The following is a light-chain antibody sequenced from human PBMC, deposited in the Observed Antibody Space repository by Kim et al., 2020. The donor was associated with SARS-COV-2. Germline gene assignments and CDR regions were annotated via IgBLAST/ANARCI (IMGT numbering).Light chain of an antibody. Sequence: PGERATLSCRASQSVSNSYLAWYQQKPGQAPRLLIYGASSRATGIPDRFSGSGSGTDFTLTIRRLEPEDFAVYYCQQYGSPPWTFGQGTKVDIK. J-gene: IGKJ1*01. V-gene: IGKV3-20*01. CDR2: GAS. CDR3: QQYGSPPWT. CDR1: QSVSNSY.